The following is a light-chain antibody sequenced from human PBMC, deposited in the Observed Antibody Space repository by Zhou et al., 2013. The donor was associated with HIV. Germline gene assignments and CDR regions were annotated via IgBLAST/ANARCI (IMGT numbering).Light chain of an antibody. CDR2: KAS. J-gene: IGKJ4*01. CDR1: QGINNY. Sequence: DIQLSQSPSFLSASVGDRVTITCRASQGINNYLAWYQQYPGKAPNLLIYKASNLEDGVPSRFSGSGSGTEFTLTISSLQPDDFATYYCQQCHSYSLTFGGGPRWRSN. CDR3: QQCHSYSLT. V-gene: IGKV1-5*03.